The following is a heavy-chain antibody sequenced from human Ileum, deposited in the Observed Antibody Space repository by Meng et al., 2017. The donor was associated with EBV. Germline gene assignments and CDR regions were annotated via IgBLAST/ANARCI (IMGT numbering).Heavy chain of an antibody. CDR3: ARERGGGDRGIQ. Sequence: QVHLQESGPRLVKPLETLSPPCSVSNGSVSSYGYYWTWIRQPPGKGLEWIGYMSYTGSTNYKSTLKSRVTISVDKSKNQFSLKLSSVTAADTAVYYCARERGGGDRGIQWGQGTLVTVSS. D-gene: IGHD2-21*02. J-gene: IGHJ4*02. CDR1: NGSVSSYGYY. V-gene: IGHV4-61*08. CDR2: MSYTGST.